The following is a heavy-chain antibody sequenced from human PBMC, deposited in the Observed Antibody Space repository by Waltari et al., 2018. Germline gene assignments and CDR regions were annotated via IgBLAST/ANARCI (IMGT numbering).Heavy chain of an antibody. J-gene: IGHJ5*02. CDR1: GYPISSGYY. V-gene: IGHV4-38-2*02. CDR3: ARGHIVVVPAANSNWFDP. CDR2: IYHSGST. Sequence: QVQLQESGPGLVKPSETLSLTCTVSGYPISSGYYWGWIRPPPGKGLGWIGSIYHSGSTYYNPSLKSRVTISVDTSKNQFSLKLSSVTAADTAVYYCARGHIVVVPAANSNWFDPWGQGTLVTVSS. D-gene: IGHD2-2*01.